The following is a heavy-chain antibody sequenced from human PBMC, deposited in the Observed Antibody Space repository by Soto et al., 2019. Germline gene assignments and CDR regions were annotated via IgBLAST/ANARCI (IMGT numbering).Heavy chain of an antibody. CDR3: ATARQWEPLPY. D-gene: IGHD1-26*01. J-gene: IGHJ4*01. V-gene: IGHV1-18*04. Sequence: QVRLEQSGPEVKKPGASMKVSCKASGYTFSNYGITWVRQAPGQGLEWMGWVSAYNRKTNYAQQSEXXVTMTTETPTATAYLQLRSLTSDVPAVYFCATARQWEPLPYWGHGPPVTVS. CDR1: GYTFSNYG. CDR2: VSAYNRKT.